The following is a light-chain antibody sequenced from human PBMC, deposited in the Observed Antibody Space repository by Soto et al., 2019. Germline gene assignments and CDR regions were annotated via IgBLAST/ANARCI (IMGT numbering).Light chain of an antibody. CDR3: QQYDGN. CDR2: DAS. Sequence: DIQMTQSPSTLAASVGDRVTITCRASQNINRWLAWYQQKPGKAPKVLIYDASTLQSGVPSRFSGSGSGTEFTLTITSLQPDDSATYYCQQYDGNFGPGTKVDFK. J-gene: IGKJ3*01. V-gene: IGKV1-5*01. CDR1: QNINRW.